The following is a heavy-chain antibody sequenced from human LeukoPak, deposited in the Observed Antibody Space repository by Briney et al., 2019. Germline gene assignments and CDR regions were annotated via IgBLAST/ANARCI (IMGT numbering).Heavy chain of an antibody. CDR2: ISSSSSTI. V-gene: IGHV3-48*01. D-gene: IGHD4-17*01. Sequence: GGSLRLSCAASGLTFSSYTMNWVRQAPGKGLEWVSCISSSSSTIYYADSVKGRFTISRDNAKNSLYLQMNSLRAEDTAVYYCARDRGGQDYGDYLSYYYYMDVWGKGTTVTVSS. CDR1: GLTFSSYT. CDR3: ARDRGGQDYGDYLSYYYYMDV. J-gene: IGHJ6*03.